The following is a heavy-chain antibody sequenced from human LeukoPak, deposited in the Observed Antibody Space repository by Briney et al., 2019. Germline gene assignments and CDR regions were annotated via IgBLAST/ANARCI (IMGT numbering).Heavy chain of an antibody. V-gene: IGHV1-8*01. Sequence: ASVTVSCKASGYTFTSYDIDWVRQATGQGLEWMGWMNPNSGNTGYAQKFQGRVTMTRNTSISTAYMELSSLRSEDTAVYYCARRSFDWLLSGWFDPWGQGTLVTVSS. CDR1: GYTFTSYD. J-gene: IGHJ5*02. CDR3: ARRSFDWLLSGWFDP. D-gene: IGHD3-9*01. CDR2: MNPNSGNT.